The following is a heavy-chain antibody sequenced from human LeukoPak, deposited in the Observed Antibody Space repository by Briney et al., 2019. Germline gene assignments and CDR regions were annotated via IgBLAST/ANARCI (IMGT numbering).Heavy chain of an antibody. Sequence: SETLSLTCTVSGGSISSYYWSWIRQPAGKGLEWIGEINHSGSTNYNPSLKSRVTISVDTSKNQFSLKLSSVTAVDTAVYYCARGRISDSSGYYYYYYYMDVWGKGTTVTVSS. V-gene: IGHV4-34*01. CDR3: ARGRISDSSGYYYYYYYMDV. CDR2: INHSGST. J-gene: IGHJ6*03. D-gene: IGHD3-22*01. CDR1: GGSISSYY.